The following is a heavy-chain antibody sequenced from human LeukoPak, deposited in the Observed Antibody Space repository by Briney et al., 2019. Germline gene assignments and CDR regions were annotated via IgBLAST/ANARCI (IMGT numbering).Heavy chain of an antibody. D-gene: IGHD2-15*01. V-gene: IGHV1-18*01. J-gene: IGHJ4*02. CDR2: ISPYNGNT. Sequence: GASVKVSCNASGYTFTSYGISWVRQAPGQGLEWMGWISPYNGNTNYAQNLQGRVTMTTDTSTKTAYMELSRLRSDDTAVYYCARVAWGVAAGYWGQGTLVTVSS. CDR3: ARVAWGVAAGY. CDR1: GYTFTSYG.